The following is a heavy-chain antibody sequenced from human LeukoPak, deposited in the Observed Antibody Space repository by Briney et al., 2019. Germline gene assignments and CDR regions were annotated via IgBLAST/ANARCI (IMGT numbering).Heavy chain of an antibody. V-gene: IGHV3-30-3*01. D-gene: IGHD3-10*01. J-gene: IGHJ4*02. CDR3: ARDPHGGSGSYPLFDY. Sequence: GGSLRLSCAASGFTFSSYAMHWVRQAPGKGLEWVAVISYDGSNKYYADSVKGRFTISRDNSKNTLYLQMNSLRAEDTAVYYCARDPHGGSGSYPLFDYWGQGTLVTVSS. CDR2: ISYDGSNK. CDR1: GFTFSSYA.